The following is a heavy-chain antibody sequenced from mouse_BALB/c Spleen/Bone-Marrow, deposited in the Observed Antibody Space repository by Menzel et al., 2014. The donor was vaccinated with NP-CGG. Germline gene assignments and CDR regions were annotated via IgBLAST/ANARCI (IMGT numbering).Heavy chain of an antibody. CDR1: GYTFTSYW. CDR2: IDPSDSYT. CDR3: ARTYYDYDWFAY. V-gene: IGHV1-69*02. Sequence: QVQLQQSGVEFVKPGASVKLSCKASGYTFTSYWMHWVKQRPGQGLEWIGEIDPSDSYTKYNQNFKGKATLTVDKSSSTAYMQLSSLTSEDSAVYYRARTYYDYDWFAYWGQGTLVTVSA. J-gene: IGHJ3*01. D-gene: IGHD2-4*01.